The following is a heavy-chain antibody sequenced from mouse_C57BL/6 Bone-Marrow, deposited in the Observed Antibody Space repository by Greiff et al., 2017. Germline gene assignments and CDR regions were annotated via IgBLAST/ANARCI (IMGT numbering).Heavy chain of an antibody. CDR3: ARSKNCDSWFAY. CDR1: GYAFTNYL. J-gene: IGHJ3*01. Sequence: LVESGAELVRPGTSVKVSCKASGYAFTNYLIEWVKQRPGQGLEWIGVINPGSGGTNYNEKFKGKATLTADKSSSTAYMQLSSLTSEDSAVYFCARSKNCDSWFAYWGQGTLVTVSA. D-gene: IGHD4-1*01. CDR2: INPGSGGT. V-gene: IGHV1-54*01.